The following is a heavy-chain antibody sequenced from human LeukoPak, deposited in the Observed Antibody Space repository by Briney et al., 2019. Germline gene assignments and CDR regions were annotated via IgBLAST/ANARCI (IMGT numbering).Heavy chain of an antibody. CDR3: AILPGEMATISPIDY. D-gene: IGHD5-24*01. V-gene: IGHV3-23*01. CDR1: GFTFSSYA. Sequence: GGSLRLSCAASGFTFSSYAMSWVRQAPGKGLEWVSAISGSGGSTYYADSVKGRFTISRDNSKNTLYLQMNSLRAEDTAVYYCAILPGEMATISPIDYWGQGTLVTVSS. CDR2: ISGSGGST. J-gene: IGHJ4*02.